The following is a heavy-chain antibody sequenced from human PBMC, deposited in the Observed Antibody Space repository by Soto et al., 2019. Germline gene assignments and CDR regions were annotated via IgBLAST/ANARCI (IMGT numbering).Heavy chain of an antibody. CDR1: GFTFSSYG. CDR2: IWYDGSNK. CDR3: ARVRYYDSEYFDY. Sequence: QVQLVESGGGVVQPGRSLRLSCAASGFTFSSYGMHWVRQAPGKGLEWVAVIWYDGSNKYYADSVKGRFTISRDNSKNTLYLQMNSLSAEDTAVYYCARVRYYDSEYFDYWGQGNLVTVSS. V-gene: IGHV3-33*01. J-gene: IGHJ4*02. D-gene: IGHD3-22*01.